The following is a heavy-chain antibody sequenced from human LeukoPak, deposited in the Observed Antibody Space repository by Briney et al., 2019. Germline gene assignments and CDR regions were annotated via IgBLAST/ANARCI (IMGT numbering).Heavy chain of an antibody. V-gene: IGHV4-59*01. CDR3: ARSEVVYFDY. Sequence: SETLSLTCTVSGGSISSYYWSWIRQPPGKGLEWIGYIYYSGSTNYNPSLKSRVTISVDTSKNQFSLKLSSVTAADTAVYYCARSEVVYFDYWDQGTLVTVSS. CDR1: GGSISSYY. CDR2: IYYSGST. J-gene: IGHJ4*02. D-gene: IGHD2-15*01.